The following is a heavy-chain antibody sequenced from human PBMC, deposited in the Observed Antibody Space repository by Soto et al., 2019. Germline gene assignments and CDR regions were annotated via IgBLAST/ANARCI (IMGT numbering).Heavy chain of an antibody. CDR3: ARDGSDILTGYYGWFDP. CDR2: MNPNSGNT. J-gene: IGHJ5*02. CDR1: GYTFTSYD. V-gene: IGHV1-8*01. D-gene: IGHD3-9*01. Sequence: ASVKVSCKASGYTFTSYDINWVRQATGQGLEWMGWMNPNSGNTGYAQKFQGRVTMTRNTSTSTAYMELRSLRSDDTAVYYCARDGSDILTGYYGWFDPWGQGTLVTVSS.